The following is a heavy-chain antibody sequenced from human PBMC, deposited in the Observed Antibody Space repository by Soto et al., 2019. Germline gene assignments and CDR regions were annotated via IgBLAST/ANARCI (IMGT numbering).Heavy chain of an antibody. J-gene: IGHJ4*02. CDR2: INHSGST. CDR3: ASCIAAAGTDYFDY. Sequence: QVQLQQWGAGLLKPSETLSLTCAVYGGSFSGYYWSWIRQPPGKGLEWIGEINHSGSTNYNPSLRSRVTISVDTSKNQFSLKLSSVTAADTAVYYCASCIAAAGTDYFDYWGQGTLVTVSS. D-gene: IGHD6-13*01. CDR1: GGSFSGYY. V-gene: IGHV4-34*01.